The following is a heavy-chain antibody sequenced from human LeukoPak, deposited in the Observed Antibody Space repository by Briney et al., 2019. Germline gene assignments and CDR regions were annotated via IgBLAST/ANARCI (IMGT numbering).Heavy chain of an antibody. J-gene: IGHJ4*02. V-gene: IGHV1-18*01. D-gene: IGHD4-23*01. Sequence: GASVKVSCKASGYTFTSYGISWVRQAPGQGLECMGWISAYNGNTNYAHKLQGRVTMTTDTSTSTAYMELRSLRSDDTAVYYCARAGYWTTVVPPGDYWGQGILVTVSS. CDR2: ISAYNGNT. CDR1: GYTFTSYG. CDR3: ARAGYWTTVVPPGDY.